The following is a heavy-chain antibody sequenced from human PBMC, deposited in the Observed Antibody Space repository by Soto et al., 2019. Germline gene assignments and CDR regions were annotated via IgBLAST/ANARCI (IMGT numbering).Heavy chain of an antibody. CDR2: IWYDGSNK. V-gene: IGHV3-33*01. CDR3: ATVVAVAGDAFCI. Sequence: GGTLRLSCAASGFTFSSYGMHWVRQAPGKGLEWVAVIWYDGSNKYYADSVKGRFTISRDNSKNTLYLQMNSLRAEDTAVYYCATVVAVAGDAFCIWHQGIMGTVSS. CDR1: GFTFSSYG. J-gene: IGHJ3*02. D-gene: IGHD6-19*01.